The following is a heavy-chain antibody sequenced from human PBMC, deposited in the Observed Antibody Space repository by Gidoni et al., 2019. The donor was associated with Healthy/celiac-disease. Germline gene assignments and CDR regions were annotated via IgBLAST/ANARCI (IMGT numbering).Heavy chain of an antibody. CDR2: ISSSSSYI. CDR3: AREGEEVTMIVTYYYYGMDV. D-gene: IGHD3-22*01. Sequence: EVQLVESGGGLVKPGGSLRLSWAASGFTCSSYSMNWVRQAPGKGREWVSSISSSSSYIYYADSVKGRFTISRDNAKNSLYLQMNSLRAEDTAVYYCAREGEEVTMIVTYYYYGMDVWGQGTTVTVSS. J-gene: IGHJ6*02. V-gene: IGHV3-21*01. CDR1: GFTCSSYS.